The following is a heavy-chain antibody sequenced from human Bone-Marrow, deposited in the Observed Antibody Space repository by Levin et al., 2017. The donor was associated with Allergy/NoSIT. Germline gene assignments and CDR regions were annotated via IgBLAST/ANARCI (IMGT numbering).Heavy chain of an antibody. D-gene: IGHD3-3*01. CDR3: TRDLQTILWSGSPYGLDV. J-gene: IGHJ6*02. V-gene: IGHV4-39*07. CDR1: GGSIISSSYY. CDR2: MDYSGTT. Sequence: SETLSLTCSVSGGSIISSSYYWGWIRQPPGKGLEWIGSMDYSGTTYYNPSLKSRVTISVDTSRNQFSLKFSSLIAADTAVYFCTRDLQTILWSGSPYGLDVWGQGTTVTVSS.